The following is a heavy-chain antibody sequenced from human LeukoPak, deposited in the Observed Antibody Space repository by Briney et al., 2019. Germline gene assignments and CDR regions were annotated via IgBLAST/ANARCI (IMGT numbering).Heavy chain of an antibody. CDR3: ATLGGGSPKYYFDY. Sequence: SGGSLRLSCAASGFTFSSYWMHWVRHAPGKGLVWVSRINSDGSSTSYADSVKGRFTISRDNAKNTLYLQMNSLRAEDTAVYYCATLGGGSPKYYFDYWGQGTLVTVSS. V-gene: IGHV3-74*01. J-gene: IGHJ4*02. CDR2: INSDGSST. CDR1: GFTFSSYW. D-gene: IGHD3-16*01.